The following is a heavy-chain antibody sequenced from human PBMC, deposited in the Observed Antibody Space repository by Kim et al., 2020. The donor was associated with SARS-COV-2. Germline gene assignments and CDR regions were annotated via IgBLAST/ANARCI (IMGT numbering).Heavy chain of an antibody. J-gene: IGHJ6*02. CDR2: ISHDGSKK. Sequence: GGSLRLSCAASGFPFSSYGLHWVRQAPGKGLEWMAIISHDGSKKWYADSVKGRFTFSRDNSKNILYLQTNSLTPEDTAVYYCAKGIAVTGKGFYGLDVWGQGTTVIVSS. CDR1: GFPFSSYG. D-gene: IGHD6-19*01. V-gene: IGHV3-30*18. CDR3: AKGIAVTGKGFYGLDV.